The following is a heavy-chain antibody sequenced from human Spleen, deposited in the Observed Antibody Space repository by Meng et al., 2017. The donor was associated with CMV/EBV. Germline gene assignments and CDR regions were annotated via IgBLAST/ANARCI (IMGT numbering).Heavy chain of an antibody. Sequence: SVKVSCKASGGTFSSYAISWVRQAPGQGLEWMGGIIPILGIANYAQKFQGRVTITADKSTSTAYMELSRLRSDDTAVYYCAREDIVVVPAAIYYYYYGMDVWGQGTTVTVSS. CDR3: AREDIVVVPAAIYYYYYGMDV. CDR2: IIPILGIA. V-gene: IGHV1-69*10. J-gene: IGHJ6*02. CDR1: GGTFSSYA. D-gene: IGHD2-2*01.